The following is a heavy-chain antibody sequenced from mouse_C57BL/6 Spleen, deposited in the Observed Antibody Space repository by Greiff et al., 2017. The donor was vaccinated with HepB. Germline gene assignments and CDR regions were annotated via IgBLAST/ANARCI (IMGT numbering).Heavy chain of an antibody. CDR3: ARIYYYGSSDGGAMDY. CDR2: IDPNSGGT. J-gene: IGHJ4*01. D-gene: IGHD1-1*01. CDR1: GYTFTSYW. V-gene: IGHV1-72*01. Sequence: QVHVKQPGAELVKPGASVKLSCKASGYTFTSYWMHWVKQRPGRGLEWIGRIDPNSGGTKYNEKFKSKATLTVDKPSSTAYMQLSSLTSEDSAVYYCARIYYYGSSDGGAMDYWGQGTSVTVSS.